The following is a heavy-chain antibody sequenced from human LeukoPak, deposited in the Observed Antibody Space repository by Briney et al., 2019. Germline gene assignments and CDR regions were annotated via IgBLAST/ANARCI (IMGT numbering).Heavy chain of an antibody. CDR2: INPNSGGT. CDR1: GYTFTGYY. J-gene: IGHJ4*02. CDR3: ARDYAHYYGSGTPVG. D-gene: IGHD3-10*01. V-gene: IGHV1-2*02. Sequence: ASVKVSCKASGYTFTGYYMHWVRQAPGQGLEWMGWINPNSGGTNYAQKFQGRVTMTRDTSISTAYMELSRLRSDDTAVYYCARDYAHYYGSGTPVGWGQGTLVTVSS.